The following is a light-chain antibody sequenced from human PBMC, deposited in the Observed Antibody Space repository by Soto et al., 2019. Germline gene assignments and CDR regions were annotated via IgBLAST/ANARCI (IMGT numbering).Light chain of an antibody. J-gene: IGKJ4*01. CDR1: QSISSW. CDR2: DAS. CDR3: QQYNSYPLT. V-gene: IGKV1-5*01. Sequence: DIQMTQSPPTLSASVGDRVTITCRASQSISSWLAWYQQKPGKAPKLLIYDASSLESGVPSRFSGSGSGTEFTLTISSLQPDDFATYYCQQYNSYPLTLGGGTKVDIK.